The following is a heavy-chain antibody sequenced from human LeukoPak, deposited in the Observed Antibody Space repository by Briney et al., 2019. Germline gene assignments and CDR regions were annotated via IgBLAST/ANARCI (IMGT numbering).Heavy chain of an antibody. Sequence: PSETLSLTCTVSGGSISSSSYYWGWIRQPPGKGLEWIGSIYYSGSTYYNPSLKSRVTISVDTSKNQFSLKLSSVTAADTAVYYCARGQSLGSPYYFDYWGQGTLVTGSS. J-gene: IGHJ4*02. V-gene: IGHV4-39*07. CDR3: ARGQSLGSPYYFDY. D-gene: IGHD3-10*01. CDR1: GGSISSSSYY. CDR2: IYYSGST.